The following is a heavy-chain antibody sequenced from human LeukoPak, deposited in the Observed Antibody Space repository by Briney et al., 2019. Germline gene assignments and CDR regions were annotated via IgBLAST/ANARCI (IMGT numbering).Heavy chain of an antibody. CDR2: IRGSGDNT. CDR3: AKVRGYSYANEYHFDN. D-gene: IGHD5-18*01. V-gene: IGHV3-23*01. CDR1: GFTFNNYA. Sequence: PGGSLRLSCAASGFTFNNYAMSWVRQAPGKGLEWVSSIRGSGDNTYYADSVKGRFTISRDNSKNKLYLQMNSLGAEDTAVYYCAKVRGYSYANEYHFDNWGQGTLVSVSS. J-gene: IGHJ4*02.